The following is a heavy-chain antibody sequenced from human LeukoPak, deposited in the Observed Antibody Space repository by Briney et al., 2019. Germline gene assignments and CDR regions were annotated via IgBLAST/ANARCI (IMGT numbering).Heavy chain of an antibody. Sequence: ASVKVSCKASGYSFTGYYMHWVRQAPGQGLEWRGWINPNSGGTNYAQKFQGRVTMTRDTSISTAYMELSRLRSDDTAVYYCARERTAARNWFDSWGQGTLVTVSS. J-gene: IGHJ5*01. CDR2: INPNSGGT. CDR1: GYSFTGYY. D-gene: IGHD6-6*01. CDR3: ARERTAARNWFDS. V-gene: IGHV1-2*02.